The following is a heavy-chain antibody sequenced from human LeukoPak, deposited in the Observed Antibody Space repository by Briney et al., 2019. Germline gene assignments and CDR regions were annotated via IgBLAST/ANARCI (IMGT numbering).Heavy chain of an antibody. CDR2: IRSYSSYR. CDR3: TRYSEVYYYVDV. CDR1: GFTLSNAW. Sequence: GGSLRLSCAASGFTLSNAWMNWVRQAPGKGLEWVATIRSYSSYRHYGDSVKGRFTISRDDAERSVYLQMDNVRVEDTAVYFCTRYSEVYYYVDVWGTGTTVTVSS. D-gene: IGHD2-21*01. J-gene: IGHJ6*03. V-gene: IGHV3-21*01.